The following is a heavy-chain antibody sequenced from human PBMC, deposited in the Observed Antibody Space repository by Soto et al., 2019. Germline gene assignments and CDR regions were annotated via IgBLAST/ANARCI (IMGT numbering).Heavy chain of an antibody. Sequence: ASVKVSCKASGYTFTSYNMHWVRQAPGQGLEWVGWINAGNGNTKYSQKFQGRVTITRDTSASTAYMELSSLRPEDTAVYYCARDVLRRDIVVVPWFDPWGQGTLVTVSS. V-gene: IGHV1-3*01. J-gene: IGHJ5*02. D-gene: IGHD2-2*01. CDR2: INAGNGNT. CDR3: ARDVLRRDIVVVPWFDP. CDR1: GYTFTSYN.